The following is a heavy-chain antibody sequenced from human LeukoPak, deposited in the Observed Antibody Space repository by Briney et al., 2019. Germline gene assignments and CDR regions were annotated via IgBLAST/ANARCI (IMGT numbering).Heavy chain of an antibody. CDR2: INSDGSST. V-gene: IGHV3-74*01. Sequence: GGSLRLSCAASGFTSSSYWMHWVRQAPGKGLVWVSRINSDGSSTSYADSVKGRFTISRDNAKSTLYLQMNSLRAEDTAVYYCARDTAMVYWYFDLWGRGTLVTVSS. J-gene: IGHJ2*01. CDR3: ARDTAMVYWYFDL. D-gene: IGHD5-18*01. CDR1: GFTSSSYW.